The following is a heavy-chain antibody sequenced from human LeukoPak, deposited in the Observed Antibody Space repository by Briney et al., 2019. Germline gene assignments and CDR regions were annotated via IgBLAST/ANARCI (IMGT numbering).Heavy chain of an antibody. Sequence: SETLSLTCTVSGGSISGYYWSWIRQPPGKGLEWIGYIYYSGSTNYNPSLKSRLTISIDTSENQFSLKLSSVTAADTAVYYCAREYSSTSGRRAFDIWGQGTMVTVSS. J-gene: IGHJ3*02. D-gene: IGHD6-6*01. CDR2: IYYSGST. CDR3: AREYSSTSGRRAFDI. CDR1: GGSISGYY. V-gene: IGHV4-59*08.